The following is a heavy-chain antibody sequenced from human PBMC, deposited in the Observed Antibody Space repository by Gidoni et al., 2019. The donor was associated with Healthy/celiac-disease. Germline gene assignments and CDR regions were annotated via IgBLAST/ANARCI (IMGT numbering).Heavy chain of an antibody. CDR1: GGSFRGFS. CDR2: INHSGST. Sequence: QVQLQQWGAGLLKPSETLSLTCAVYGGSFRGFSWSWIRQPPGKGLEWIGEINHSGSTNYNPSLKSRVTISVDTSKNQFSLKLSSVTAADTAVYYCARGSPYDYIWGSYRLAYYFDYWGQGTLVTVSS. D-gene: IGHD3-16*02. CDR3: ARGSPYDYIWGSYRLAYYFDY. J-gene: IGHJ4*02. V-gene: IGHV4-34*01.